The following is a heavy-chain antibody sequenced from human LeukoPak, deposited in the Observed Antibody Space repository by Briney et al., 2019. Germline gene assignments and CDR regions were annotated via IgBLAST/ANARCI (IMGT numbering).Heavy chain of an antibody. Sequence: PGGSLRLSCAASGFTFSSYAMHWVRQAPGKGLEWVAVISYDGSNKYYADSVKGRFTISRDNSKNTLYLQMNSLRAEDTAVYYCARDGITMVRGVGYYMDVWGKGTTVTVSS. D-gene: IGHD3-10*01. CDR1: GFTFSSYA. CDR2: ISYDGSNK. J-gene: IGHJ6*03. V-gene: IGHV3-30*04. CDR3: ARDGITMVRGVGYYMDV.